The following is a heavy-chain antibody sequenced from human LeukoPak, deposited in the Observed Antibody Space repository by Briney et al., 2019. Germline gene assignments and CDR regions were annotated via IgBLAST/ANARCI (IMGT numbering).Heavy chain of an antibody. CDR3: ARTTTVRGTYYMDV. V-gene: IGHV4-39*07. CDR2: IHYSGTT. D-gene: IGHD3-10*01. CDR1: GGSISSRSYY. Sequence: SETLSLTCTVSGGSISSRSYYWGWIRQPPGKGLEWIGSIHYSGTTYYNPSLKSRVTISVDTSKNRFSLKLRSVTAADTAVYYCARTTTVRGTYYMDVWGKGTTVTVSS. J-gene: IGHJ6*03.